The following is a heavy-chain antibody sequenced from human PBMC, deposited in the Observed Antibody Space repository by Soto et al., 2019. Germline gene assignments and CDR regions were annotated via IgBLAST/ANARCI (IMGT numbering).Heavy chain of an antibody. J-gene: IGHJ5*02. V-gene: IGHV4-39*01. Sequence: SETLSLTCTVSGGSISSSSYYWGWIRQPPGKGLEWIGSIYYSGSTYYNPSLKSRVTISVDTSKNQFSLKLSSVTAADTAVYYCARHWGQQLVSNWFDPWGQGTLVTVSS. CDR3: ARHWGQQLVSNWFDP. CDR1: GGSISSSSYY. D-gene: IGHD6-13*01. CDR2: IYYSGST.